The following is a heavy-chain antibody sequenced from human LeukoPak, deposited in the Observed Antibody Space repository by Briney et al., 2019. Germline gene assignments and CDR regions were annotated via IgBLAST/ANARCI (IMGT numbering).Heavy chain of an antibody. Sequence: GGSLRLSCAASGFTFSSYWMSWVRQAPGKGLEWVAVIWYDGSNKYYADSVKGRFTISRDNSKNTLYLQMNSLRAEDTAVYYCARGSLSSGTGYYFDYWGQGTLVTVSS. CDR2: IWYDGSNK. D-gene: IGHD3-22*01. CDR3: ARGSLSSGTGYYFDY. J-gene: IGHJ4*02. V-gene: IGHV3-33*08. CDR1: GFTFSSYW.